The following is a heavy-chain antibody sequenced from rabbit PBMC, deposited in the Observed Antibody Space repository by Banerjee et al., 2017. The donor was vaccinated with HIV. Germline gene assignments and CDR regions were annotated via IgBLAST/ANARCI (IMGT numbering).Heavy chain of an antibody. J-gene: IGHJ4*01. CDR2: IYTGDDST. CDR3: ARDRGYANSSPNL. V-gene: IGHV1S45*01. CDR1: GFSFSNKYV. D-gene: IGHD8-1*01. Sequence: QEQLEESGGDLVKPEGSLTLTCTASGFSFSNKYVMCWVRQAPGKGLEWIGCIYTGDDSTYYASWAKGRFTISKTSSTTVTLQMTSLTAADTATYFCARDRGYANSSPNLWGPGTLVTVS.